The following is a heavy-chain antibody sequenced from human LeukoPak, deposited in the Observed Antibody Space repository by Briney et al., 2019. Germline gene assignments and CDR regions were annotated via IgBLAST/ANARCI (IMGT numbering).Heavy chain of an antibody. J-gene: IGHJ4*02. CDR3: AKSDFSGSYCFDY. CDR2: ISSNGGST. V-gene: IGHV3-64*04. Sequence: PGGSLRLSCSASGFTFSSYAMHWVRQAPGKGLEYVSAISSNGGSTYYADSVKGRFTISRDNSKNTLYLQMNSLRAEDTAVYYCAKSDFSGSYCFDYWGQGTLVTVSS. D-gene: IGHD1-26*01. CDR1: GFTFSSYA.